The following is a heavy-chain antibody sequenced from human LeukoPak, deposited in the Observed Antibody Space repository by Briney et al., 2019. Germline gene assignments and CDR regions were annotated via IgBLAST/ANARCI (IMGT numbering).Heavy chain of an antibody. V-gene: IGHV3-7*03. Sequence: GGSLRLSCAASGFTFSSYWMSWVRQAPGKGLEWVANIKQDGSEKYYVDSVKGRFTISRDNAKNSLYLQMNSLRAEDTAVYYCARVTLDTAMVTFMDYYYYMDVWGKGTTVTISS. J-gene: IGHJ6*03. D-gene: IGHD5-18*01. CDR2: IKQDGSEK. CDR3: ARVTLDTAMVTFMDYYYYMDV. CDR1: GFTFSSYW.